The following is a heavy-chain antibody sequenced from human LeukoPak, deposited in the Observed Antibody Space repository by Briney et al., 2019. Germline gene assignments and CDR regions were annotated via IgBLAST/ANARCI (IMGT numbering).Heavy chain of an antibody. D-gene: IGHD6-13*01. Sequence: SVKVSCKASGGTFSSYAISWVRQAPGQGLEWMGGIIPIFGTANYAQKFQGRVTITADESTSTAYMELSRLRSDDTAVYYCARDRVGQQLVGRKNNYYYMDVWGKGTTVTISS. CDR1: GGTFSSYA. CDR2: IIPIFGTA. CDR3: ARDRVGQQLVGRKNNYYYMDV. J-gene: IGHJ6*03. V-gene: IGHV1-69*13.